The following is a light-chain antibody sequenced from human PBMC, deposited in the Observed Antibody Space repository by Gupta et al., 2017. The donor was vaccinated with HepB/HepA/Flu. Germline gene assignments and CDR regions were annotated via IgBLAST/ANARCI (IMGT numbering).Light chain of an antibody. J-gene: IGLJ2*01. CDR3: SSYTSSSTL. V-gene: IGLV2-14*03. CDR1: NSDVGGYNY. CDR2: DVN. Sequence: QSALTQPASVSGSPGQSITISCTGTNSDVGGYNYVSWYQHHPGKAPKLMIYDVNNRPSGVSNRFSGSKSGNTASLTISGLQAEDEADYYCSSYTSSSTLFGGGTKLTVL.